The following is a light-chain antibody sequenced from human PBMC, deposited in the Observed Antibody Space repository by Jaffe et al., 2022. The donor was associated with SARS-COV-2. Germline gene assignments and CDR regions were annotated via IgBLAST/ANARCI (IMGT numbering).Light chain of an antibody. CDR2: EVS. Sequence: QSALTQPASVSGSPGQSITISCTGTSSDVGGYNYVSWYQQHPGKAPKLMIYEVSNRPSGVPDRFSGSKSGNTASLTISGLQAEDEADYYCSSYTSSSTAEFGGGTKLTVL. J-gene: IGLJ2*01. CDR1: SSDVGGYNY. V-gene: IGLV2-14*01. CDR3: SSYTSSSTAE.